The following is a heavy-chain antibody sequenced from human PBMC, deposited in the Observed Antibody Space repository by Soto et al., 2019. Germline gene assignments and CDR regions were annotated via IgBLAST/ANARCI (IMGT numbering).Heavy chain of an antibody. CDR1: GYTFTSYG. Sequence: ASVKVSCKASGYTFTSYGISWVRQAPGQGLEWMGWISAYNGNTNYAQKLQGRVTMTTDTSTSTAYMELRSLRSDDTAVYYCARSSSPDIVVVVAAIDYWGQGTLVTVSS. J-gene: IGHJ4*02. CDR2: ISAYNGNT. D-gene: IGHD2-15*01. V-gene: IGHV1-18*01. CDR3: ARSSSPDIVVVVAAIDY.